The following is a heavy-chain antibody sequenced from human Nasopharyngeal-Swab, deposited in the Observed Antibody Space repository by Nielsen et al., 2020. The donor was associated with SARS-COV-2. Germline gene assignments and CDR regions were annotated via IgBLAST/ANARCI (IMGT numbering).Heavy chain of an antibody. CDR2: IYYSGST. V-gene: IGHV4-39*01. Sequence: WIRQPPGKGLEWIGSIYYSGSTYYNPSVKSRVTISVDTSKNQFSLKLSSVTAADTAVYYCARYTSALVVAATGYFDYWGQGTLVTVSS. J-gene: IGHJ4*02. D-gene: IGHD2-15*01. CDR3: ARYTSALVVAATGYFDY.